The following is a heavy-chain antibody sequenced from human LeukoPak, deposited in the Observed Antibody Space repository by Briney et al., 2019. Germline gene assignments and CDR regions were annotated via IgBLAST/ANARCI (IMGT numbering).Heavy chain of an antibody. Sequence: SETLSLTCAVYGGSFSGYYWSWIRQPPGEGLEWIGEINHSRSTNRNPSLMNRVTISVDTSKNQFSLKLSSVTAADTAVYYCARVRSGKTHGFDAFDIWGLGTKVTVSS. CDR2: INHSRST. V-gene: IGHV4-34*01. CDR3: ARVRSGKTHGFDAFDI. CDR1: GGSFSGYY. D-gene: IGHD3-10*01. J-gene: IGHJ3*02.